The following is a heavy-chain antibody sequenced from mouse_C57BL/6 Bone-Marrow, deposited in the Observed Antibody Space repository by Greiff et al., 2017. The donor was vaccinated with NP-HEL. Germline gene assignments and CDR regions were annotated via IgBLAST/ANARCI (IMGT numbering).Heavy chain of an antibody. Sequence: QVQLQQPGAELVKPGASVKLSCKASGYTFTSYWMHWVKQRPGQGLEWIGMINPNSGSTNYNEKFKSKATLTVDKSSSTAYMPLSSLTSEDSAVYYCERDTHYGSSYCYAMDYWGQGTSVTVSS. D-gene: IGHD1-1*01. V-gene: IGHV1-64*01. J-gene: IGHJ4*01. CDR1: GYTFTSYW. CDR3: ERDTHYGSSYCYAMDY. CDR2: INPNSGST.